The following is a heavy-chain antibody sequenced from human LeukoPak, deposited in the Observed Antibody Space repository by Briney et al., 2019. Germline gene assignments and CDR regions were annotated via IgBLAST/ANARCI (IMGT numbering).Heavy chain of an antibody. CDR2: IWYGGSNK. CDR3: AKHRRSSLVTTYFDS. CDR1: GFTFSSYG. J-gene: IGHJ4*02. V-gene: IGHV3-33*03. D-gene: IGHD2-21*02. Sequence: GGSLRLSCAASGFTFSSYGMHWVRQAPGKGLEWVAVIWYGGSNKYYADSVKGRFTISRDNSKNTLYLQLNSLRLNDTANFYCAKHRRSSLVTTYFDSWGQGILVAVSS.